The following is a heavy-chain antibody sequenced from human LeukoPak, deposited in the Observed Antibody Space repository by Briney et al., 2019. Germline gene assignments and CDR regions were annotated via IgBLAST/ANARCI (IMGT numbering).Heavy chain of an antibody. CDR2: IRDNGSP. J-gene: IGHJ4*02. D-gene: IGHD3-22*01. CDR1: GGSISSYY. Sequence: PSETLSLTCTVSGGSISSYYWSWIRQPPGKGLEWIGYIRDNGSPNYNPSLRSRVTISEDTSKNQFSLKSNSVTAADTAVYYCSRGYLPSSGYFYYFDYWGQGTMVIVSS. CDR3: SRGYLPSSGYFYYFDY. V-gene: IGHV4-59*01.